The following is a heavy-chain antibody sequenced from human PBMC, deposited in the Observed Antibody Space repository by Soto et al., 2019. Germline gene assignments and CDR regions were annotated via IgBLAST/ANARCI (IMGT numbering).Heavy chain of an antibody. CDR2: ISKDAGSE. CDR3: ARDGGFGELSQRTNYYYGMDV. D-gene: IGHD3-10*01. J-gene: IGHJ6*02. CDR1: GFTLSSYS. V-gene: IGHV3-30*04. Sequence: GGSLRLSCVYSGFTLSSYSLHWVRQPPGKGLKWVAVISKDAGSEYYADSVRGRFTISRDPSKSTLYLEMNSLRTEDTAVYFCARDGGFGELSQRTNYYYGMDVWGRGTTVTVSS.